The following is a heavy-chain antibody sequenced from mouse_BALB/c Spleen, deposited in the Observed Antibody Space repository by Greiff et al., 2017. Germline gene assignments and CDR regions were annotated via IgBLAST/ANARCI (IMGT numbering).Heavy chain of an antibody. CDR1: GFTFNTYA. CDR2: IRSKSNNYAT. CDR3: GSSWFAY. D-gene: IGHD1-1*01. J-gene: IGHJ3*01. Sequence: EVQLVESGGGLVQPKGSLKLSCAASGFTFNTYAMNWVRQAPGKGLEWVARIRSKSNNYATYYADSVKDRFTISRDDSQSMLYLQMNNLKTEDTAMYYCGSSWFAYWGQGTLVTVSA. V-gene: IGHV10-1*02.